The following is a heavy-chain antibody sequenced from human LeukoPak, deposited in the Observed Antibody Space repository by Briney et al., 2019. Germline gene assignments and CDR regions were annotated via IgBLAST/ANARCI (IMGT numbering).Heavy chain of an antibody. Sequence: ASVKVSCKASGHTFTSDYIHWVRQAPGQGLEWMGIINRSGGSAGSAQKFQGRITMTRDTSTSTVYMELSRLRSEDSAVYYCAGDEGIQLGFDPWGQGTLVTVSS. CDR3: AGDEGIQLGFDP. CDR1: GHTFTSDY. CDR2: INRSGGSA. J-gene: IGHJ5*02. D-gene: IGHD5-18*01. V-gene: IGHV1-46*01.